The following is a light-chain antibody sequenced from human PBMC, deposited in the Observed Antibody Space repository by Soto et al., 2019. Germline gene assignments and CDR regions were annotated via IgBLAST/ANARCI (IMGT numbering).Light chain of an antibody. CDR3: SSYAGSNTPYV. CDR1: SSDVGGYNY. Sequence: QSALTQPPSASGSPGQSVTISCTGTSSDVGGYNYVSWYQQHPGKAPKLLMYEVIKRPSGVPDRFSASRSGNTASLTVSGLQAEDEADYYCSSYAGSNTPYVFGTGTKVTVL. V-gene: IGLV2-8*01. CDR2: EVI. J-gene: IGLJ1*01.